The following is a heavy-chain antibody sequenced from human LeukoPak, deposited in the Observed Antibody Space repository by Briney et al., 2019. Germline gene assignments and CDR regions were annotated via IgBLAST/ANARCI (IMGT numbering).Heavy chain of an antibody. CDR2: IYHSGST. CDR3: ARAGDSSGYSDY. D-gene: IGHD3-22*01. J-gene: IGHJ4*02. CDR1: GDSISSGNW. V-gene: IGHV4-4*02. Sequence: PSETLSLTCAVSGDSISSGNWWSWVRQPPGKGLEWIGQIYHSGSTNYNPSLKSRVTISVDKSKNQFSLKLSSVTAADTAVYYCARAGDSSGYSDYWGQGTLVTVSS.